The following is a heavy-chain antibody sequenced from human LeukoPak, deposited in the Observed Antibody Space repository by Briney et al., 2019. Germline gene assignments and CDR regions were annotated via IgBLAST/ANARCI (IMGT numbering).Heavy chain of an antibody. Sequence: ASVKVSCKASGYTFTGYYMHWVRQAPGQGLEWMGWINPNSGGTSYAQKFQGRVTMTRDTSISTAYMELSRLRSDDTAVYYCARVNSGSYTHFQHWGQGTLVTVSS. CDR1: GYTFTGYY. CDR3: ARVNSGSYTHFQH. D-gene: IGHD1-26*01. J-gene: IGHJ1*01. V-gene: IGHV1-2*02. CDR2: INPNSGGT.